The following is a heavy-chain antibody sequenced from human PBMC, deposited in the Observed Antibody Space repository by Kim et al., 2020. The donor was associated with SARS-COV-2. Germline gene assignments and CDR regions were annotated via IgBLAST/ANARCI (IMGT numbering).Heavy chain of an antibody. V-gene: IGHV5-51*01. Sequence: GESLKISCKGSGYSFTSYWICWVRQMPGKGLEWMGIIYPGDSDTRYSPSFQGHVTISADKSINTAYLQWSSLKASDTAIYYCARSVAMTGIRSDSWGQGTLVTVSS. D-gene: IGHD6-19*01. CDR1: GYSFTSYW. J-gene: IGHJ5*01. CDR2: IYPGDSDT. CDR3: ARSVAMTGIRSDS.